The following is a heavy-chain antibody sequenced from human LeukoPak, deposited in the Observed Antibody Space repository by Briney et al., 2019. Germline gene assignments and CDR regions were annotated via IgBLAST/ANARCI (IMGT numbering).Heavy chain of an antibody. Sequence: GGSLRLSCASSGFTFSSYAMSWVRQAPGKGLDWFSAISGSDGSTYYADSVKGRFTISRDNSKNTLYLQMNSLRVEDTAVYYCAKFVGSGWYNFDYWGQGTLVTVSS. J-gene: IGHJ4*02. CDR3: AKFVGSGWYNFDY. CDR2: ISGSDGST. D-gene: IGHD6-19*01. V-gene: IGHV3-23*01. CDR1: GFTFSSYA.